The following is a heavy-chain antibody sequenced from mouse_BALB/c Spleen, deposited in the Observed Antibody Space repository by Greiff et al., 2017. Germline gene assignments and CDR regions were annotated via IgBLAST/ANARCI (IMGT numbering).Heavy chain of an antibody. CDR2: ISDGGSYT. V-gene: IGHV5-4*02. CDR3: ARDWDGDYAMDY. CDR1: GFTFSDYY. J-gene: IGHJ4*01. Sequence: DVMLVESGGGLVKPGGSLKLSCAASGFTFSDYYMYWVRQTPEKRLEWVATISDGGSYTYYPDSVKGRFTISRDNAKNYLYLQMSSLKSEDTAMYYCARDWDGDYAMDYWGQGTSVTVSS. D-gene: IGHD4-1*01.